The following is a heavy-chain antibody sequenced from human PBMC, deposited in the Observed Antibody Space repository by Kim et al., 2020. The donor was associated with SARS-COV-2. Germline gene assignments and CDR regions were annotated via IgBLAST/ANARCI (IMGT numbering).Heavy chain of an antibody. D-gene: IGHD5-18*01. Sequence: GGSLRLSCAASGFTFSSYGMHWVRQAPGKGLEWVAVISYDGSNKYYADSVKGRFTISRDNSKNTLYLQMNSLRAEDTAVYYCAKEGYVDTAMVTDYWGQGTLVTVSS. CDR3: AKEGYVDTAMVTDY. J-gene: IGHJ4*02. CDR1: GFTFSSYG. V-gene: IGHV3-30*18. CDR2: ISYDGSNK.